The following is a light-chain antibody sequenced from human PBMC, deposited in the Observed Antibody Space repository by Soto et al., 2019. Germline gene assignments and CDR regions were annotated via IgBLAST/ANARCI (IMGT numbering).Light chain of an antibody. Sequence: EIVLTQSPGTLSLSPGERATLSCRASQSVSSNYLAWYQQKPGQAPRLLIYGASRGAAGIPDRFIGSGSGTDFTLSINRLEPEDFAVYFCQPYGRSPMFTFGQGTKLEIK. V-gene: IGKV3-20*01. CDR2: GAS. CDR1: QSVSSNY. CDR3: QPYGRSPMFT. J-gene: IGKJ2*01.